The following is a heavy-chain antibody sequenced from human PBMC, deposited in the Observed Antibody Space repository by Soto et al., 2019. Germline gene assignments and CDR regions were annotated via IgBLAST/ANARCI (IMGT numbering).Heavy chain of an antibody. J-gene: IGHJ6*02. CDR3: ARDGVPWVVAADYYYGMDV. CDR1: GGSISSGGYY. Sequence: SETLSLTCTVSGGSISSGGYYWSWIRQHPGKGLEWIGYIYYSGSTYYNPSLKSRVTISVDTSKNQFSLKLSSVTAADTAVYYCARDGVPWVVAADYYYGMDVWGQGTTVTVSS. V-gene: IGHV4-31*03. D-gene: IGHD2-15*01. CDR2: IYYSGST.